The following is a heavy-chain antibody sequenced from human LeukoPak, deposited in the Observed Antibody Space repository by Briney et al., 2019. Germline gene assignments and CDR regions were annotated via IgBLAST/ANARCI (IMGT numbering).Heavy chain of an antibody. J-gene: IGHJ4*02. CDR3: ARGIQLWLVDY. V-gene: IGHV1-2*02. CDR1: GYTFTGHY. CDR2: IYPKTGGT. Sequence: ASVKVSCKASGYTFTGHYMHWVRQAPGQGLEWMGWIYPKTGGTNYAQKFQTRVTMTRDTSITTAFMELSRLRSDDTAVYYCARGIQLWLVDYWGQGTLVTVSS. D-gene: IGHD5-18*01.